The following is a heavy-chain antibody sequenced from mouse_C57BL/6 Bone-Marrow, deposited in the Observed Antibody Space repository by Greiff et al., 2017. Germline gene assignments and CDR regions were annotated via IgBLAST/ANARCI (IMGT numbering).Heavy chain of an antibody. CDR1: GFTFSDYY. Sequence: EVMLVESGGGLVQPGGSLKLSCAASGFTFSDYYMYWVRQTPEKRLEWVAYISNGGGSTYYPDTVKGRFTISRDNAKNTLYLQMSRLKSEDTAMYYCARHHNLFHFDVWGTGTTVTVSS. CDR3: ARHHNLFHFDV. CDR2: ISNGGGST. J-gene: IGHJ1*03. V-gene: IGHV5-12*01. D-gene: IGHD1-1*01.